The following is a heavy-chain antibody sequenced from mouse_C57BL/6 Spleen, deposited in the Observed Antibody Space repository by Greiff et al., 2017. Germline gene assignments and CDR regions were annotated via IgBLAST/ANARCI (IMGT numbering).Heavy chain of an antibody. V-gene: IGHV7-3*01. D-gene: IGHD2-4*01. Sequence: EVQLVESGGGLVQPGGSLSLSCAASGFTFTDYYMSWVRQPPGKALEWLGFIRNKANGYTTEYSASVKGRFNISRDNSQSILYLQMNALRAEDSATYYCARYPYDYDPYYYAMDYWGQGTSVTVSS. J-gene: IGHJ4*01. CDR2: IRNKANGYTT. CDR1: GFTFTDYY. CDR3: ARYPYDYDPYYYAMDY.